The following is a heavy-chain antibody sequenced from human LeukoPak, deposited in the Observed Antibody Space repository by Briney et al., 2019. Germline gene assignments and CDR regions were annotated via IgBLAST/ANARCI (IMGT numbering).Heavy chain of an antibody. Sequence: GGSLRLSCAASGFTFSTYWMNWVRQAPGKGLEWVSSISGSVGSTFYADSVKGRFTISTDTSKNTLFLQMNSLINEDTAVYYCASSRPWELLSAFQMWGQGTLVTVSS. V-gene: IGHV3-23*01. J-gene: IGHJ3*02. D-gene: IGHD1-26*01. CDR3: ASSRPWELLSAFQM. CDR2: ISGSVGST. CDR1: GFTFSTYW.